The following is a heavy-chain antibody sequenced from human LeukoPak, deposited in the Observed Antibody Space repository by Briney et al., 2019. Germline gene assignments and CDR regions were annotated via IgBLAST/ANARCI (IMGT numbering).Heavy chain of an antibody. V-gene: IGHV3-30*02. J-gene: IGHJ2*01. CDR3: AKARGLEWSTWYFDL. D-gene: IGHD3-3*01. CDR1: GFTFSSYG. CDR2: IRYDGSNK. Sequence: GGSLRLSCAASGFTFSSYGMHWVRQAPGKGLEWVAFIRYDGSNKYYADSVKGRFTISRDNSKNTLYLQMNSLRAEDTAVYYCAKARGLEWSTWYFDLWGRGTLVTVSS.